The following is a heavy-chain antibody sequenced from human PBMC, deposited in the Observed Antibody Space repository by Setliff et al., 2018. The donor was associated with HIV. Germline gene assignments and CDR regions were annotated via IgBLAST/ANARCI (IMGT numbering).Heavy chain of an antibody. V-gene: IGHV5-51*01. Sequence: LKISYRALEYNFATYWIGWVRQVPGDGLEWIAIIYPSDSKIKYNPSFRGQVTVSADQAITTAYLQWTSLTASDTDKYFCARRKTGDPRHAFDVWGRGTMVTVSS. CDR1: EYNFATYW. J-gene: IGHJ3*01. CDR3: ARRKTGDPRHAFDV. D-gene: IGHD7-27*01. CDR2: IYPSDSKI.